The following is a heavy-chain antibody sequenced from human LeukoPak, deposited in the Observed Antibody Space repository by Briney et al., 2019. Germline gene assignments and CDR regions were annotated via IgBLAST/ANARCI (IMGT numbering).Heavy chain of an antibody. CDR2: IYYSGST. J-gene: IGHJ3*02. Sequence: SETLSLTCTVSGGSISSHFWSWIRQPPGKGLECIGYIYYSGSTNYNPSLKSRVTLSVDTSKNQFSLKLSSVTAADTAVYYCARERIAAAGTGEYDAFDIWGQGTMVTVSS. V-gene: IGHV4-59*11. CDR1: GGSISSHF. D-gene: IGHD6-13*01. CDR3: ARERIAAAGTGEYDAFDI.